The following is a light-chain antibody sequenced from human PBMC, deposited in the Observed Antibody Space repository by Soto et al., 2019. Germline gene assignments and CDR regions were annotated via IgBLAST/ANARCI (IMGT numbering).Light chain of an antibody. J-gene: IGLJ2*01. CDR2: TNN. Sequence: QSVLAQTPSASATPGQRVTISCSGSTSSIGSNHVYWYQHLPGTAPKLLIYTNNQWPSGVPDRFSGSKSGTSASLAISGLRSEDEADYYCAAWDDSLSGVIFGGGTKLTVL. CDR1: TSSIGSNH. V-gene: IGLV1-47*02. CDR3: AAWDDSLSGVI.